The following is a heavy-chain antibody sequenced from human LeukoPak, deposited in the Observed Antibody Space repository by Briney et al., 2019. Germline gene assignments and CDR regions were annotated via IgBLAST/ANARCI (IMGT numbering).Heavy chain of an antibody. V-gene: IGHV3-9*01. CDR3: AKVIISGSYGLYDY. Sequence: GGSLRLSCAASGFTFDDYAMHWVRQAPGKGLEWVSGISWNSGSIGYADSVKGRFTISRDNAKNSLYLQMNSLRAEDTALYYCAKVIISGSYGLYDYWGQGTLVSVSS. J-gene: IGHJ4*02. CDR1: GFTFDDYA. CDR2: ISWNSGSI. D-gene: IGHD1-26*01.